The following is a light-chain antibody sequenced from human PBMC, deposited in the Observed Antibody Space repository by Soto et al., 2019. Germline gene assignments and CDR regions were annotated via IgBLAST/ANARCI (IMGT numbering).Light chain of an antibody. Sequence: QAVVTQPPSASGTPGQRVTISCSGSSSNIGSNYVYWYQQLPGPAPKLLIYRNNQRPSGVPDRFSGSKSGTSASLAISGLRSEDEADYYCAAWDDSLSGLFGGGTQLTVL. V-gene: IGLV1-47*01. CDR3: AAWDDSLSGL. J-gene: IGLJ2*01. CDR1: SSNIGSNY. CDR2: RNN.